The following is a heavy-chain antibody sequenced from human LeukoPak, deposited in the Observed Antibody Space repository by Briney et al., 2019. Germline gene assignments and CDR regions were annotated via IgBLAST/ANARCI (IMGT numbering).Heavy chain of an antibody. D-gene: IGHD4-17*01. J-gene: IGHJ6*02. CDR2: ISAYNGNT. CDR1: GGTFSSYA. V-gene: IGHV1-18*01. CDR3: ARAPLPYTVSYYYYYGMDV. Sequence: GSSVKVSCKASGGTFSSYAISWVRQAPGQGLEWMGWISAYNGNTNYAQKLQGRVTMTTDTSTSTAYMELRSLRSDDTAVYYCARAPLPYTVSYYYYYGMDVWGQGTTVTVSS.